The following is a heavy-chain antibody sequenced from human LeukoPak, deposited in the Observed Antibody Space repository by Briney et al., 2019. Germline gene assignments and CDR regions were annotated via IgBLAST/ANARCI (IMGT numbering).Heavy chain of an antibody. CDR2: IFVGSGNT. V-gene: IGHV1-58*02. CDR1: GFTFTSSA. D-gene: IGHD6-13*01. CDR3: AAGDYSRICYFDY. Sequence: GTSVKVSCKASGFTFTSSAMQWVREARGQRLEWVGWIFVGSGNTNYAQKFQERVTITRDMSTTTAYMELSSLRSEDTAVYYCAAGDYSRICYFDYWAQGTLVTVSS. J-gene: IGHJ4*02.